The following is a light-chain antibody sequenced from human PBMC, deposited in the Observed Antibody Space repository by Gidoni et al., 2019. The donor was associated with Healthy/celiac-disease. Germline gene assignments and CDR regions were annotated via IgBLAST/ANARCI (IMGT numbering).Light chain of an antibody. J-gene: IGKJ3*01. CDR1: QTIGSS. CDR2: AAS. CDR3: QQTYFAPPFT. V-gene: IGKV1-39*01. Sequence: DIQMTQSPSSLSASVGDRITISSRTSQTIGSSLNWYQQKPGKAPKVLIRAASSLQSGVPSRFSGSGSGTYFTLTISSLQPEDLGTYYCQQTYFAPPFTFGPXTKVEI.